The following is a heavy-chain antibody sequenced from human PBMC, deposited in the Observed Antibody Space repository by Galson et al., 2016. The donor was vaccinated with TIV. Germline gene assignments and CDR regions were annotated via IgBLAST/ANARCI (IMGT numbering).Heavy chain of an antibody. J-gene: IGHJ4*02. CDR3: ARVGNYGYELDY. CDR2: INPIFGTA. V-gene: IGHV1-69*06. Sequence: SVKVSCKASGGIFSNFVISWVRQAPGQGLEWMGSINPIFGTANYAQKFQGRVTITADTSTSTFYMDLSSLRADDTALYYCARVGNYGYELDYWGQGTLVTVSS. CDR1: GGIFSNFV. D-gene: IGHD3-16*01.